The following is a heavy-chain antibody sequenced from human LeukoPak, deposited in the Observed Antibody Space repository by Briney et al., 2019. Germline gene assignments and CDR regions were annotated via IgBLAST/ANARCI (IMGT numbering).Heavy chain of an antibody. CDR2: INPNSCGT. J-gene: IGHJ4*02. CDR3: ARHPYSGSYHFDY. Sequence: ASVKVSCKASGYIFTGYYMHWVRQAPGPGLEWLGWINPNSCGTNSAQKFQGRVTMTRDTSISTAYMELSRLTSDDTAAYYCARHPYSGSYHFDYWGQGTLVTVSS. V-gene: IGHV1-2*02. CDR1: GYIFTGYY. D-gene: IGHD1-26*01.